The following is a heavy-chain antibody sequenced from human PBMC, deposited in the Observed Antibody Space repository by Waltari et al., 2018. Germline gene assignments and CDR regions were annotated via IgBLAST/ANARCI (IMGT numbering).Heavy chain of an antibody. CDR2: ISASDNTR. D-gene: IGHD3-16*01. CDR1: GFPFSDYS. CDR3: ARRLNY. Sequence: EVQLVESGGGLVQPGGSLRLSCAASGFPFSDYSMNWVRQAAGKGLEWVSYISASDNTRHYADSVKGRFTISRDNAKNSLYLQMNSLRDEDTAVYYCARRLNYWGQGTLVTISS. V-gene: IGHV3-48*02. J-gene: IGHJ4*02.